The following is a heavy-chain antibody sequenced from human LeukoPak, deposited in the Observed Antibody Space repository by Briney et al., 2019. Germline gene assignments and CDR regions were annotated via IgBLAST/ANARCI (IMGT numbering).Heavy chain of an antibody. Sequence: GGSLRLSCAASGFTFDDYAMHWVRQVPGKGLEWVSGISWNSGSIGYADSVKGRFTIYRDNAKNSLYLHMNSLSAEDTALYYCAKGKKITVAGLFDCWGQGTLVTVSS. CDR2: ISWNSGSI. CDR3: AKGKKITVAGLFDC. V-gene: IGHV3-9*01. J-gene: IGHJ4*02. D-gene: IGHD6-19*01. CDR1: GFTFDDYA.